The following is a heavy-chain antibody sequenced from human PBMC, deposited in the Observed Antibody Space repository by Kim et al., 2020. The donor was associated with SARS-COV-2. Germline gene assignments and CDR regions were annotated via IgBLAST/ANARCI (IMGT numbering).Heavy chain of an antibody. CDR2: IRDDGSAK. V-gene: IGHV3-7*01. J-gene: IGHJ6*04. Sequence: GGSLRLSCAASGFSFSSYWMSWVRQAPGKGLEWVCNIRDDGSAKTYVDSVKGRFTISRDNAKNSLYLQMNSLRAEDTALYYCARGAGAVDVWGKGTTVTVSS. CDR1: GFSFSSYW. D-gene: IGHD6-19*01. CDR3: ARGAGAVDV.